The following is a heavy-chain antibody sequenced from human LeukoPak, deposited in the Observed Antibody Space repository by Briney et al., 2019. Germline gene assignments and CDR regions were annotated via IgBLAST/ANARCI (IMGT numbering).Heavy chain of an antibody. CDR3: ARHHSYGFYYGTDV. Sequence: NPGGSLRLSCKGSGYSFTSYWISWVRQMPGQGLEWMGRIDPSDSYTNYSPSFQGHVTISADKSISTAYLQWSSLKASDTAMYYCARHHSYGFYYGTDVWGQGTTVTVSS. CDR2: IDPSDSYT. J-gene: IGHJ6*02. V-gene: IGHV5-10-1*01. D-gene: IGHD5-18*01. CDR1: GYSFTSYW.